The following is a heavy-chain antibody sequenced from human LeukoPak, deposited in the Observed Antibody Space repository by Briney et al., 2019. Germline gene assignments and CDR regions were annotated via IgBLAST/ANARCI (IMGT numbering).Heavy chain of an antibody. CDR2: ISSNGGST. Sequence: GGSLRLSCSVSGFGFTFNTYAMHWVRQAPGKGLEYVAAISSNGGSTDYADSVKGRFTISRDNFKNTLYLQMSSLRAEDTAVYHCVNPPGYCSSTCCPGIDYWGQGTLVTASS. CDR1: GFGFTFNTYA. J-gene: IGHJ4*02. D-gene: IGHD2-2*01. V-gene: IGHV3-64D*06. CDR3: VNPPGYCSSTCCPGIDY.